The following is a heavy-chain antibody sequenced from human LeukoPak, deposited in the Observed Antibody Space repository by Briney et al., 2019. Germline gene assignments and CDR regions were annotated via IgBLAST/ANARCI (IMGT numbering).Heavy chain of an antibody. CDR1: GFTFSSYA. CDR2: ISGSGGST. V-gene: IGHV3-23*01. D-gene: IGHD2-15*01. J-gene: IGHJ4*02. Sequence: GGSLRLSCAASGFTFSSYAMSWVRQAPGKGLEWVSAISGSGGSTYYADSVKGRFTISRDNSKNTLYLQMNSLRAEDTAVYYCAKDLSVVVVAADYDYWGQGTLVTVSS. CDR3: AKDLSVVVVAADYDY.